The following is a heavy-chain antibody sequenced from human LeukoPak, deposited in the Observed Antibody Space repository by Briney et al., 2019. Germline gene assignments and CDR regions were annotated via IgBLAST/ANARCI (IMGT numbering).Heavy chain of an antibody. D-gene: IGHD1-26*01. CDR3: AKGSGSYAEGYFDY. CDR2: ISASGGST. CDR1: GFTFSSCA. Sequence: GGSLRLSCTASGFTFSSCAMSWVRQAPGKGLEWVSTISASGGSTYYADSVKGRFTISRDNSKNTLHLQMNSLRAEDTAVYYCAKGSGSYAEGYFDYWGQGTLVTVSS. J-gene: IGHJ4*02. V-gene: IGHV3-23*01.